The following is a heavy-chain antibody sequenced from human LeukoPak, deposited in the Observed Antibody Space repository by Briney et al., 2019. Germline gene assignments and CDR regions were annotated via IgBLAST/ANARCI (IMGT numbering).Heavy chain of an antibody. CDR2: TTHSGITT. CDR1: GFSFTDFD. J-gene: IGHJ4*02. V-gene: IGHV3-23*01. D-gene: IGHD6-19*01. CDR3: AKPVTGSIFDY. Sequence: GGSLRLPCTASGFSFTDFDMNWVRQAPGKGLEWVSHTTHSGITTHYADSVKGRFTISRDNSKSTLYLQMNSLRAEDTAVYYCAKPVTGSIFDYWGRGTLVTVSS.